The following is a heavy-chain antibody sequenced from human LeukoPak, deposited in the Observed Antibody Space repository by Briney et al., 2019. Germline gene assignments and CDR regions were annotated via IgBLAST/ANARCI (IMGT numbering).Heavy chain of an antibody. CDR1: GYTLTAFS. J-gene: IGHJ5*02. Sequence: ASVKVSCKVSGYTLTAFSMHWVRQAPGKGLEWMGGFDSENGETIYAQKFQGRVTLTRDMSTSTDYLELSSLRSEDTAVYYCARDNSVRDEAWWFNPWGQGTLVTVSS. CDR3: ARDNSVRDEAWWFNP. V-gene: IGHV1-24*01. CDR2: FDSENGET. D-gene: IGHD5-24*01.